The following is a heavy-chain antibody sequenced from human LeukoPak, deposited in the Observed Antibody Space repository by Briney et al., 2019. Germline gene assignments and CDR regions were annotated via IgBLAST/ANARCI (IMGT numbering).Heavy chain of an antibody. V-gene: IGHV4-34*01. CDR2: INHSGST. Sequence: SETLSLTCAVYGGSFSGYYWSWIRQPPGKGLEWIGEINHSGSTNYNPSLKSRVTISVDTSKNQFSLKLSSVTAADTAVYYCARGPPYYYGSGSYYLHWGQGTLVTVSS. J-gene: IGHJ4*02. CDR3: ARGPPYYYGSGSYYLH. D-gene: IGHD3-10*01. CDR1: GGSFSGYY.